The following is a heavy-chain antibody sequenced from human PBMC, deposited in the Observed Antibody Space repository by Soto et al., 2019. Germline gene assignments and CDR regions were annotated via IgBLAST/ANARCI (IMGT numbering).Heavy chain of an antibody. V-gene: IGHV3-48*01. D-gene: IGHD5-18*01. CDR3: ARDQGYSYGPFDY. CDR1: GCTFSTYS. J-gene: IGHJ4*02. Sequence: PGGSLRLSCAASGCTFSTYSMNWVRQAPGKGLEWVSYISSSSTIYYADSVKGRFTISTDNAKNSLYLQMNSLRAEDTAVYYCARDQGYSYGPFDYWGQGTLVTVSS. CDR2: ISSSSTI.